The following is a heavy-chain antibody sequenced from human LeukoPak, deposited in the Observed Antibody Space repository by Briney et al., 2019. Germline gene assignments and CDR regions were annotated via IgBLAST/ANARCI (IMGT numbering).Heavy chain of an antibody. D-gene: IGHD1-14*01. CDR1: GFTFSSFL. CDR2: INQVGRQI. J-gene: IGHJ4*02. V-gene: IGHV3-7*01. Sequence: GGSLRLSCAASGFTFSSFLMTWVRQAPGKGLEWVASINQVGRQIYSVASANGRFTISRDNAKNSLYLQMNNLRAEDTAMYYCTRDPDRRSDYWGQGTLVTVSS. CDR3: TRDPDRRSDY.